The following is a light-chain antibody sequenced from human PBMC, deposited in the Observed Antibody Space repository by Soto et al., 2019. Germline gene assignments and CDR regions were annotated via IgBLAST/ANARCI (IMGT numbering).Light chain of an antibody. CDR2: DNN. J-gene: IGLJ2*01. V-gene: IGLV1-51*01. Sequence: QSVLTQPPSVSAAPGQTVTISCSGSSSNIGNNYVSWYQHLPGTAPQVLIYDNNKRSSGIPDRFSGSKSGTSATLAISGLQTGDEADYHYVTWDSGMSEVVFGGGTKLTVL. CDR1: SSNIGNNY. CDR3: VTWDSGMSEVV.